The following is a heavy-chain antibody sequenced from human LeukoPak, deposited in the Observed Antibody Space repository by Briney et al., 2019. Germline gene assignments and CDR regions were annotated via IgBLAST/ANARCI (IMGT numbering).Heavy chain of an antibody. CDR3: AGSRQWLVSVFDY. V-gene: IGHV4-34*01. Sequence: SETLSLTCAVYGGSFSGYYWSWIRQPPGKGLEWIGEINHSGSTNYNPSLKSRVTISVDTSKNQFSLKLSSVTAADTAVYYCAGSRQWLVSVFDYWGQGTLVTVSS. D-gene: IGHD6-19*01. CDR1: GGSFSGYY. CDR2: INHSGST. J-gene: IGHJ4*02.